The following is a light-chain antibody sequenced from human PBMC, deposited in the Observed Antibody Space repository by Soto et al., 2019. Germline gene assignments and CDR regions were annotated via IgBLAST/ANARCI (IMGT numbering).Light chain of an antibody. V-gene: IGLV4-69*01. CDR2: LNSDGSH. CDR3: QPWGTGIQGDVV. J-gene: IGLJ2*01. CDR1: SGHSSYA. Sequence: QSVLTQSPSASASLGASVKLTCTLSSGHSSYAIAWHQQQPEKGPRYLMKLNSDGSHSKGDGIPDRFSGSSSGAERYLTISSLQSEDEADYYCQPWGTGIQGDVVFGGGTKLTVL.